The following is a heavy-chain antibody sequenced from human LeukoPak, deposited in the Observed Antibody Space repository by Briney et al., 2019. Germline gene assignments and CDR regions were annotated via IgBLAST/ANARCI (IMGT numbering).Heavy chain of an antibody. Sequence: SGGSLRLSCAASGFTFSSYGMHWVRQAPGKGLEWVAVISYDGSNKYYADSVKGQFTISRDNSKNTLYLQMNSLRAEDTAVYYCAKGWQWLSSFWGQGTLVTVSS. V-gene: IGHV3-30*18. D-gene: IGHD6-19*01. CDR1: GFTFSSYG. J-gene: IGHJ4*02. CDR2: ISYDGSNK. CDR3: AKGWQWLSSF.